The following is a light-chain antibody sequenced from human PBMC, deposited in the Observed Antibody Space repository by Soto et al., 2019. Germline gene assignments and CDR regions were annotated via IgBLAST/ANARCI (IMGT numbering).Light chain of an antibody. CDR3: AAWDDSLSGVV. CDR1: SSNIGSNY. Sequence: QSVLTQPPSASGTPGQRVTISCSGSSSNIGSNYVYWYQQLPGTAPKLLVNSNNHRPSGVPGRFSGSKSGTSASLTISGLRSEDEADYHCAAWDDSLSGVVFGGGTQLTVL. V-gene: IGLV1-47*02. J-gene: IGLJ2*01. CDR2: SNN.